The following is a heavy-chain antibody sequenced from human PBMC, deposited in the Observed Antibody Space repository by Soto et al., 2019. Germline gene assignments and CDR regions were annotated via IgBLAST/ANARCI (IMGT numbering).Heavy chain of an antibody. CDR2: IGIVGDT. Sequence: GGLLRHCCADAEFTLSSYGMHWVSKVKGKGLEWVSGIGIVGDTYYSDSVKGRFTISRDNAKNSLYLQMNSLRAGDTAVYYCARVLHGYSGFEDYFDYWGQGALVTVSS. V-gene: IGHV3-13*04. J-gene: IGHJ4*02. D-gene: IGHD5-12*01. CDR3: ARVLHGYSGFEDYFDY. CDR1: EFTLSSYG.